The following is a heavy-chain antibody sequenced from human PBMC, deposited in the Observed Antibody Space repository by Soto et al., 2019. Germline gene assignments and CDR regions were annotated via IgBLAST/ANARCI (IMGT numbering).Heavy chain of an antibody. CDR1: GGSISSDANF. V-gene: IGHV4-31*03. D-gene: IGHD6-6*01. CDR2: ISYTGRT. Sequence: SETLSLTCTVSGGSISSDANFWSWIRQLPGRGLEWIGYISYTGRTYYTPSLNSRLTISLDTSKNLFSLRLSAVTAADTAVYFCARGSFSSSSSWLDPWGQGTLVT. CDR3: ARGSFSSSSSWLDP. J-gene: IGHJ5*02.